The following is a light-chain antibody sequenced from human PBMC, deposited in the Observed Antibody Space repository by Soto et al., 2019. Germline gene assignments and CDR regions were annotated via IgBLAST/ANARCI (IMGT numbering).Light chain of an antibody. CDR2: GNN. Sequence: QSVLTQPPSVSGAPGQRVTISCTGSSSNIGAPYDVHWYQQLPGIAPKLLIYGNNNRPSGVPDRFSGSKSGTSASLAITGLQAEDEAHYYCQSYDSSLSGSVFGGGTKLTVL. J-gene: IGLJ2*01. V-gene: IGLV1-40*01. CDR1: SSNIGAPYD. CDR3: QSYDSSLSGSV.